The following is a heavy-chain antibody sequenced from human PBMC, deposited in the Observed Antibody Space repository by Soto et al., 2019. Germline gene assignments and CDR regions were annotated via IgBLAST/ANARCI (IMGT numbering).Heavy chain of an antibody. CDR3: ARDGGTAIWGYYYYGMDV. D-gene: IGHD2-21*02. CDR1: GFTFSSYS. CDR2: ISSSSSYI. Sequence: EVQLVESGGGLVKPGGSLRLSCAASGFTFSSYSMNWVRQAPGKGLEWVSSISSSSSYIYYADSVKGRFTISRDNAKNSLYLQMNSLRAEDTAVYYCARDGGTAIWGYYYYGMDVWGQGTTVTVSS. J-gene: IGHJ6*02. V-gene: IGHV3-21*01.